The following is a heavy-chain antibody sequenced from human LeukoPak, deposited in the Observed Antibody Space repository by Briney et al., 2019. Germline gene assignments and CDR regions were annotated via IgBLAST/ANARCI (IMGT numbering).Heavy chain of an antibody. Sequence: ASVKVSCKASGYTFSNYYMHWVRQAPGQGLEWMGRINAGNGVTNFAQKFQGRVTMTRDKSISTAYMVLSRLRFDDTAVYFCARTGITLAGGDYWGQGTLVSVSS. CDR3: ARTGITLAGGDY. D-gene: IGHD6-19*01. CDR2: INAGNGVT. V-gene: IGHV1-2*06. J-gene: IGHJ4*02. CDR1: GYTFSNYY.